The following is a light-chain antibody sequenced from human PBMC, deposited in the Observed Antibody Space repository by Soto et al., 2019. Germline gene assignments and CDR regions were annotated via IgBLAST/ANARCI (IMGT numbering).Light chain of an antibody. CDR3: QQFGDSLT. Sequence: EIVLTQSPATLSLSPGERATLSCRASQSVSGCLAWYQQKPGQAPRLLIYDASNRATGIPARFSGSGSGTDFTLTISSLEPEDFAVYYCQQFGDSLTFGGGTKVEI. J-gene: IGKJ4*01. CDR2: DAS. CDR1: QSVSGC. V-gene: IGKV3-11*01.